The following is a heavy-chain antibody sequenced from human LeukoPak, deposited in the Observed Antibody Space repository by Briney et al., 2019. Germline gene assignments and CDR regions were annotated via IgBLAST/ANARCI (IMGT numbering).Heavy chain of an antibody. J-gene: IGHJ5*02. CDR2: IYYSGST. Sequence: SETLSLTCTVSGGSISSYYWSWIRQPPGKGLEWIGYIYYSGSTNYNPSLKSRVTISVAPSKNQFSLKLSSVTAADTAVYYCATQRSYYDFWSGYYQGNWFDPWGQGTLVTVSS. CDR1: GGSISSYY. D-gene: IGHD3-3*01. CDR3: ATQRSYYDFWSGYYQGNWFDP. V-gene: IGHV4-59*08.